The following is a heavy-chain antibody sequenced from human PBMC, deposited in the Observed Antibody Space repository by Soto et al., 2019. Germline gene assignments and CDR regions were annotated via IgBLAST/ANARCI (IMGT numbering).Heavy chain of an antibody. CDR2: IKCDGSEK. CDR1: GFTFSSSW. D-gene: IGHD3-22*01. CDR3: VRGPYYYDSSGYYSSNWFDP. Sequence: GGSLRLSCAASGFTFSSSWMHWVCQAPEKGLEWVADIKCDGSEKYYVDSVKGRLTISRDNAKNSLYLQVNSLRAEDVTVYYCVRGPYYYDSSGYYSSNWFDPWGQGTLVTVSS. J-gene: IGHJ5*02. V-gene: IGHV3-7*03.